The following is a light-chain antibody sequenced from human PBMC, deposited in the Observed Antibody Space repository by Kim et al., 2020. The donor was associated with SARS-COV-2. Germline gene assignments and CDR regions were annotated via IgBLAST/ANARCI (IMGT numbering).Light chain of an antibody. CDR3: QHRRS. Sequence: EIVLTQSPATLSLSPGERATLSCRASQYVSNYLAWYQQRPGHAPRLLIYDVSDRATAIPARFSGSGSGTDFTLTINSLEPEYFAVYYCQHRRSFGQGTKVDIK. CDR2: DVS. V-gene: IGKV3-11*01. J-gene: IGKJ1*01. CDR1: QYVSNY.